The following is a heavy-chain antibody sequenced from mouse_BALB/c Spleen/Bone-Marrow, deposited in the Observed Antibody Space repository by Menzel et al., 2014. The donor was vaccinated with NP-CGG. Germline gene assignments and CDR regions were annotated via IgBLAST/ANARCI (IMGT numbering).Heavy chain of an antibody. V-gene: IGHV1-87*01. CDR2: IYPGEGDT. Sequence: VQLQQSGAELARPGASVKLSCKTSGYTFTTYWMQWVKQRPGQGLEWIGAIYPGEGDTRYTQKFKGKATLTADKSSSTAYIQLSNLTSEDSALYYCSREPSNWGYYWGQGTSLTVSS. CDR3: SREPSNWGYY. CDR1: GYTFTTYW. J-gene: IGHJ2*02.